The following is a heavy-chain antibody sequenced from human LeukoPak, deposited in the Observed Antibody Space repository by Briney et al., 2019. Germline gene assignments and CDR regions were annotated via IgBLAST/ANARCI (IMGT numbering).Heavy chain of an antibody. CDR3: ARGGDTAMTTHWFDP. D-gene: IGHD5-18*01. Sequence: ASVKVSCKASGYTFTGYYMHWVRQAPGQGLEWMGWINPNSGGTNYAQKFQGRVTMTRDTSISTAYMELSRLRSDDTAVYYCARGGDTAMTTHWFDPWGQGTLVTFSS. V-gene: IGHV1-2*02. J-gene: IGHJ5*02. CDR2: INPNSGGT. CDR1: GYTFTGYY.